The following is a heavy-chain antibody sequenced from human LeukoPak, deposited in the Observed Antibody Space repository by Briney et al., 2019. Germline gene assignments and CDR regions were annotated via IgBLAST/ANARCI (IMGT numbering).Heavy chain of an antibody. Sequence: PGGSLRLSCAVSGFTFSSHWMHWVRQGPGKGLVWVSRISADGSSTSYADSMKGRFTISRDNAKKTLYLQMTSLGAEDTAVYYCAKITMVRGYIGPFDYWGQGTLVTVSS. CDR2: ISADGSST. V-gene: IGHV3-74*03. CDR3: AKITMVRGYIGPFDY. D-gene: IGHD3-10*01. CDR1: GFTFSSHW. J-gene: IGHJ4*02.